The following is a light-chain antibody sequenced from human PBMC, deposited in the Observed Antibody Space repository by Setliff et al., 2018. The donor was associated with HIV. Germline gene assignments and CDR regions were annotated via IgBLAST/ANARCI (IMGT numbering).Light chain of an antibody. J-gene: IGLJ1*01. CDR2: DVS. CDR3: SSYTGRSTLV. CDR1: SSDVGNYNY. V-gene: IGLV2-14*01. Sequence: QSALTQPASVSGSPGQSITISCTGISSDVGNYNYVSWYQEHPGKVPKLMIYDVSKRPSGVSNRFSGSKSGNTASLTISGLQAEDEADYHCSSYTGRSTLVFGTGTKVTVL.